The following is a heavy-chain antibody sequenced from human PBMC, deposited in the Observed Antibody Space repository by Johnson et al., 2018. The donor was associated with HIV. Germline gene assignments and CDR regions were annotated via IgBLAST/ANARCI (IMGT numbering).Heavy chain of an antibody. CDR2: ISYDGSNK. CDR1: GFTFSSYA. CDR3: ARGGGYDI. J-gene: IGHJ3*02. V-gene: IGHV3-30-3*01. D-gene: IGHD6-25*01. Sequence: VQLVESGGGLVQPGGSLRLSCAASGFTFSSYAMHWVRQAPGKGLEWVAVISYDGSNKYYADSVKGRFTISRDNSKNTLYLQLNSLRAEDTAVYYCARGGGYDIWGQGTMVTVSS.